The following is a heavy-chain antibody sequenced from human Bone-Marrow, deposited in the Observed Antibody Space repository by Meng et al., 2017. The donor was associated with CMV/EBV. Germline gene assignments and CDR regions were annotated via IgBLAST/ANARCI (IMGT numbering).Heavy chain of an antibody. J-gene: IGHJ4*02. Sequence: SETLSLTCTVSGASISSNYWSWIRQPPGKGLEWIGYIYYSGSTNYNPSLKSRVTISVDTSKNQFSLKLSSVTAADTAVYYCARWRSGWYGGLDYWGQGTLVTVSS. D-gene: IGHD6-19*01. CDR2: IYYSGST. CDR1: GASISSNY. CDR3: ARWRSGWYGGLDY. V-gene: IGHV4-59*01.